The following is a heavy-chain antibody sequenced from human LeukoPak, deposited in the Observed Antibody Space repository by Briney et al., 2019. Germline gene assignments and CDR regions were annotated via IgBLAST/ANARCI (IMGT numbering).Heavy chain of an antibody. CDR3: ARAPNCGGDCKISRGYYMDV. D-gene: IGHD2-21*02. CDR1: GGSFSGYY. J-gene: IGHJ6*03. V-gene: IGHV4-34*01. CDR2: INHSGST. Sequence: SETLSLTCAVYGGSFSGYYWSWIRQPPGKGLEWIGEINHSGSTNYNPSLKSRVTISVGTSKNQFSLKLSSVTAADTAVYYCARAPNCGGDCKISRGYYMDVWGKGTTVTVSS.